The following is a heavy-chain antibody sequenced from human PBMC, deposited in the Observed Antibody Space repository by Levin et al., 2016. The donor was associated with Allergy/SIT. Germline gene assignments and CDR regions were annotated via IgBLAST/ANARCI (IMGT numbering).Heavy chain of an antibody. CDR3: ARNYYYDSSGYYFDFHYYYGMDV. CDR1: GFTFSSYA. Sequence: LSLTCAASGFTFSSYAMSWVRQAPGKGLEWVSAISGSGGSTYYADSVKGRFTISRDNAKNSLYLQMNSLRAEDTAVYYCARNYYYDSSGYYFDFHYYYGMDVWGQGTTVTVSS. CDR2: ISGSGGST. J-gene: IGHJ6*02. D-gene: IGHD3-22*01. V-gene: IGHV3-23*01.